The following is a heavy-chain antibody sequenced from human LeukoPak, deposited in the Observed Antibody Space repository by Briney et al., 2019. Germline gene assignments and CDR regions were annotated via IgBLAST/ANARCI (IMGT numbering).Heavy chain of an antibody. Sequence: GGSLRLSCAASGFTFSSYAMHWVRQAPGKGLEWVAVISYDGSNKYYADSVKGRFTISRDNSKNTLYLQMNSLRAEDTAVYYCAREIVVPAANSGLDYWGQGTLVTVSS. V-gene: IGHV3-30*04. CDR3: AREIVVPAANSGLDY. CDR1: GFTFSSYA. J-gene: IGHJ4*02. D-gene: IGHD2-2*01. CDR2: ISYDGSNK.